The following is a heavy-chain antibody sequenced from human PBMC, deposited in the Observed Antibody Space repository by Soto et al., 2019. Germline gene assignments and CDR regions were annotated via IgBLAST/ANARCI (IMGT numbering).Heavy chain of an antibody. J-gene: IGHJ4*02. CDR3: ARDVTGGYSLDY. CDR1: GFTFSSYG. D-gene: IGHD6-13*01. CDR2: IWYDGSNK. Sequence: GGSLRLSCAASGFTFSSYGMHWVRQAPGKGLEWVAVIWYDGSNKYYADSVKGRFTISRDNSKNTLYLQMNSLRAEDTAVYYCARDVTGGYSLDYWGQGTLVTVSS. V-gene: IGHV3-33*01.